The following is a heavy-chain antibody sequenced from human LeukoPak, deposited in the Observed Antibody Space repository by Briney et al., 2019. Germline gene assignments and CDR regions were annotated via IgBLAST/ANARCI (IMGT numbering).Heavy chain of an antibody. D-gene: IGHD5-18*01. Sequence: PGGSLRLSCAASGFTVSSNYMSWVRQAPGKGLEWVSVIYSGGSTYYADSVKGRFTISRDNSKNTLYLQTNSLRAEDTAVYYCARVGSRGYSYGTFDYWGQGTLVTVSS. CDR3: ARVGSRGYSYGTFDY. V-gene: IGHV3-66*01. CDR1: GFTVSSNY. CDR2: IYSGGST. J-gene: IGHJ4*02.